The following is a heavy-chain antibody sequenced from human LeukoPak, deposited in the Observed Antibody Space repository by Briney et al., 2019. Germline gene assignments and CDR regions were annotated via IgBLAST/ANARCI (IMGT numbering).Heavy chain of an antibody. CDR1: GGSISGTSYY. D-gene: IGHD6-6*01. Sequence: SETLSLSCSVSGGSISGTSYYWGWIRQPPGKGLEWIGSTYYSASTYYNPSLKSRVTISVDTSKNQFSLSLNSVTAADTAVYYCARGRIYSSSSFYRFDYWGQGTLVTVSS. CDR2: TYYSAST. V-gene: IGHV4-39*01. J-gene: IGHJ4*02. CDR3: ARGRIYSSSSFYRFDY.